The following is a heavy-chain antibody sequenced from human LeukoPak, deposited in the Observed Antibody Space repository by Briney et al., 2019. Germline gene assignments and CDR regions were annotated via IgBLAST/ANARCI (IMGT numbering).Heavy chain of an antibody. CDR3: AISIRAYYYDSSGYYPGDY. CDR2: MNPNSGNT. CDR1: GYTFTSYD. Sequence: ASVKVSCKASGYTFTSYDINWVRQATGQGLEWMGWMNPNSGNTGYAQKFQGRVTMTRNTSISTAYMELSSLRSEDTAVYYCAISIRAYYYDSSGYYPGDYWGQGTLVTVSS. D-gene: IGHD3-22*01. V-gene: IGHV1-8*01. J-gene: IGHJ4*02.